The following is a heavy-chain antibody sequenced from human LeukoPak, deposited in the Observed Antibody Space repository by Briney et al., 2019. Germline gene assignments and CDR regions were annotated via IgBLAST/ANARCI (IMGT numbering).Heavy chain of an antibody. Sequence: ASVKVSCKASGFTFTGSAVQWVRQARGQRLEWIGWIVVGSGNTNYAQKFQERVTITRDMSTSTAYMELSSLRSDDTAVYYCARGPPNWGYDYWGPGTLVTVSS. J-gene: IGHJ4*02. CDR1: GFTFTGSA. V-gene: IGHV1-58*01. D-gene: IGHD7-27*01. CDR2: IVVGSGNT. CDR3: ARGPPNWGYDY.